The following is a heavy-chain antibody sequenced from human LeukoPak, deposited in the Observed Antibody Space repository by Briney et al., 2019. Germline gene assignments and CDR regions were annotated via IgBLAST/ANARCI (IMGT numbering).Heavy chain of an antibody. J-gene: IGHJ4*02. Sequence: GGSLRLSCAASGFTFSSYSMNWVRQAPGKGLEWVSYITDDNRTIYYADSVEGRFTISRDNAKNSLFLQMNSLRAEDSAVYYCVARGGWARFDYWGQGTLVTVSS. D-gene: IGHD6-19*01. CDR3: VARGGWARFDY. CDR1: GFTFSSYS. CDR2: ITDDNRTI. V-gene: IGHV3-48*04.